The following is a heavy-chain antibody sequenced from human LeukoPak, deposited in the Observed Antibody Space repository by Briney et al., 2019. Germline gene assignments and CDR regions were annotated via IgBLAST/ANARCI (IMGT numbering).Heavy chain of an antibody. Sequence: SQTLSLTCTVSGGSISSGSYYWSWIRQPAGKGLEWIGRIHTSGSTNYNPSLKSRVTMSVDTSKNQFSLKLSSVTAADTAVYYCARGQYIYGDYRCYMDVWGKGTTVTISS. J-gene: IGHJ6*03. CDR1: GGSISSGSYY. V-gene: IGHV4-61*02. CDR2: IHTSGST. CDR3: ARGQYIYGDYRCYMDV. D-gene: IGHD4-17*01.